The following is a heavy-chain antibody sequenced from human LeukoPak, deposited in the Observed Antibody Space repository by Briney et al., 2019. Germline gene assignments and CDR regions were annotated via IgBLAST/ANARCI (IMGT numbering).Heavy chain of an antibody. D-gene: IGHD3-22*01. CDR2: IYYSGST. V-gene: IGHV4-39*01. Sequence: SETLSLTCTVSGGSISSSSYYWGWIRQPPGKGLEWIGSIYYSGSTYYNPPLKSRVTISVDTSKNQFSLKLSSVTAADTAVYYCARPISSGYYPFDSWGQGTLVTVSS. CDR1: GGSISSSSYY. CDR3: ARPISSGYYPFDS. J-gene: IGHJ4*02.